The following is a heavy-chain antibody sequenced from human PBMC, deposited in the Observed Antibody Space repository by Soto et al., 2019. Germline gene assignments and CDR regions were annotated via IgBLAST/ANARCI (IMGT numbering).Heavy chain of an antibody. J-gene: IGHJ4*02. D-gene: IGHD6-13*01. CDR3: ARDPGEGYSSSSGDY. Sequence: QVQLVQSGAEVKKPGASVKVSCKASGYTFTSYYMHWVRQAPGQGLEWMGIINPSGGSTSYAQKFQGRVTMTRDTSTSTVYMELSSLRSEDTAVYYCARDPGEGYSSSSGDYWGQGTLVTVSS. V-gene: IGHV1-46*03. CDR2: INPSGGST. CDR1: GYTFTSYY.